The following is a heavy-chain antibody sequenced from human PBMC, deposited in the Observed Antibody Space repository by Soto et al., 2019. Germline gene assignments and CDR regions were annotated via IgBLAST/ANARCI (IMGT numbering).Heavy chain of an antibody. D-gene: IGHD3-10*01. CDR3: AKDQKDYSFSGTYYVPYGMDV. CDR2: TSFDGNKN. V-gene: IGHV3-30*18. J-gene: IGHJ6*02. Sequence: QVQLVESGGGVVQPGRSLRLSCVASGFTFSNFGMHWVRQAPGKGLEWVALTSFDGNKNYYADSVKGRFTLSRDNSKNTLYLPLNSLRAWHTARYFCAKDQKDYSFSGTYYVPYGMDVWGQGPTVTVS. CDR1: GFTFSNFG.